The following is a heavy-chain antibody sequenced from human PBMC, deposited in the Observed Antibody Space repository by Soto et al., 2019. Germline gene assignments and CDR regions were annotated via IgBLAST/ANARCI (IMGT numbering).Heavy chain of an antibody. CDR2: MNPNSGNT. CDR3: ARVGYDFWSGYPINYHYYYKDV. V-gene: IGHV1-8*01. CDR1: GYTFTSYD. J-gene: IGHJ6*03. D-gene: IGHD3-3*01. Sequence: ASVKVSCKASGYTFTSYDINWVRQATGQGLEWMGWMNPNSGNTGYAQKFQGRVTMTRNTSISTAYMELSSLRSEDTAVYYCARVGYDFWSGYPINYHYYYKDVWGKGTTVTVSS.